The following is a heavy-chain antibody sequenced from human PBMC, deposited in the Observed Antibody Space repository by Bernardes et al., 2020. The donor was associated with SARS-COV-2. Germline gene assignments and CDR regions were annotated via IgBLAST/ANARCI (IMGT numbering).Heavy chain of an antibody. J-gene: IGHJ4*02. D-gene: IGHD2-2*03. CDR3: AREFGDTGFCRGTMCHVCDS. Sequence: GGSLRLSCAASGFTFTSYTMNWFRQAPGKGLEWVSSMSPYSSYMYYADSVKGRFTISRDNAKNSLYLQMNNLRADDTAVYYCAREFGDTGFCRGTMCHVCDSWGQGTLVTVSS. CDR2: MSPYSSYM. CDR1: GFTFTSYT. V-gene: IGHV3-21*01.